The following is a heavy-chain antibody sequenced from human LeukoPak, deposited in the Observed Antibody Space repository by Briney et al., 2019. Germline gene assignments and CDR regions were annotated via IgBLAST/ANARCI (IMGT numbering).Heavy chain of an antibody. CDR1: GYTFTGYY. Sequence: ASVKVSCKASGYTFTGYYMHWVRQARGQGLEWMGWINPNSGGTNYAQKFQGRVTMTRDTSISTAYMELSRLRSDDTAVYYCARGRAAAVTNWFDPWGQGTLVTVSS. D-gene: IGHD6-13*01. CDR2: INPNSGGT. CDR3: ARGRAAAVTNWFDP. V-gene: IGHV1-2*02. J-gene: IGHJ5*02.